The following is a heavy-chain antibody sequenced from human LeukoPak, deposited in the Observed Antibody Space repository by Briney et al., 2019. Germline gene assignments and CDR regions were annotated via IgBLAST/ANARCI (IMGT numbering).Heavy chain of an antibody. J-gene: IGHJ6*02. D-gene: IGHD3-22*01. CDR3: ARTYYYDSSGYYYPYYYYGMDV. CDR1: GVSISSSSYY. V-gene: IGHV4-39*01. Sequence: SDTLSLTCTVSGVSISSSSYYCGWFRQPPGKELGWGGSIYYSEGAYYNPSLKSRVTISVDTSKNQLSLELSSVTAADTAVYYYARTYYYDSSGYYYPYYYYGMDVWGQGTTVTVSS. CDR2: IYYSEGA.